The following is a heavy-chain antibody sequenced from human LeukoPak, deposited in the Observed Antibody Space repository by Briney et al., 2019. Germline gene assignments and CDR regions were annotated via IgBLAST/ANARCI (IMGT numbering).Heavy chain of an antibody. CDR2: IKQDGSEK. D-gene: IGHD6-13*01. V-gene: IGHV3-7*01. CDR3: ARDLYSSSWYYFDY. CDR1: GFTFSSYW. Sequence: GGSLRLSCAASGFTFSSYWMSWVRQAPGKGLEWVANIKQDGSEKCYVDSVKGRFTISRDNAKNSLYLQMNSLRAEDTAVYYCARDLYSSSWYYFDYWGQGTLVTVSS. J-gene: IGHJ4*02.